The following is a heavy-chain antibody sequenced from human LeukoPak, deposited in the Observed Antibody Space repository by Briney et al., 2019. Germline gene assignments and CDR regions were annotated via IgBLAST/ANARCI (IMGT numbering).Heavy chain of an antibody. CDR1: GGSISSFY. CDR2: IYYSGIT. J-gene: IGHJ4*02. Sequence: PSETLSLTCTVSGGSISSFYWSWIRQPPGKGLQWIGYIYYSGITRYNPSLKSRVTISVDTSKNQFSLKLSSVTAADTAVYYCASPGDIIAAAGRGAFDIWGQGTLVTVSS. V-gene: IGHV4-59*01. CDR3: ASPGDIIAAAGRGAFDI. D-gene: IGHD6-13*01.